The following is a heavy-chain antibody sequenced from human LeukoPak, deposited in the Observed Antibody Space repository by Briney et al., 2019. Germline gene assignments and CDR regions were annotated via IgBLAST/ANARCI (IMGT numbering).Heavy chain of an antibody. CDR3: ARGGNFFDY. V-gene: IGHV3-7*01. Sequence: GGSLRLSCAASGFTFSNYWMSWVRQAPGKGLEWVANIKQDGSDKYYVDSVKGRFTISRDNAKNSLYLQMNSLRAEDTAVYYCARGGNFFDYWGQGTLVTVSS. J-gene: IGHJ4*02. CDR1: GFTFSNYW. CDR2: IKQDGSDK.